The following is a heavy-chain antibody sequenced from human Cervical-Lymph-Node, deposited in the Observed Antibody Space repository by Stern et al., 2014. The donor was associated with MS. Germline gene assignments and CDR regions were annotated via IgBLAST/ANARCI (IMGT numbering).Heavy chain of an antibody. J-gene: IGHJ6*02. V-gene: IGHV3-21*01. CDR2: ISSSSSYI. Sequence: EDQLVESGGGLVKPGGSLRLSCAASGFTFSSYSMNWVRQAPGKGLEWVSSISSSSSYIYYADSVKGRFTISRDNAKNSLYLQMNSLRAEDTAVYYCARDQGDDYYYGMDVWGQGTTVTVSS. CDR1: GFTFSSYS. D-gene: IGHD3-16*01. CDR3: ARDQGDDYYYGMDV.